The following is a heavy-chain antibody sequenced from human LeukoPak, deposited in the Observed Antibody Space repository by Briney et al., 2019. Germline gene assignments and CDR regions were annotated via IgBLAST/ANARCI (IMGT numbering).Heavy chain of an antibody. V-gene: IGHV4-38-2*01. CDR1: GFTFSSYA. Sequence: GSLRLSCAASGFTFSSYAMSWVRQAPGKGLEWIGSISHSGSTSYYPSLKSRVTISVDTSKNQFSLKLSSVTAADTAVYYCARGLQTWSRDPFDYWGQGTLVTVSS. J-gene: IGHJ4*02. CDR3: ARGLQTWSRDPFDY. D-gene: IGHD2-8*01. CDR2: ISHSGST.